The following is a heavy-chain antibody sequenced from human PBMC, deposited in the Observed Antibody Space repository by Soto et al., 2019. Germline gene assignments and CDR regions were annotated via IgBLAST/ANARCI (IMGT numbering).Heavy chain of an antibody. V-gene: IGHV4-30-2*01. CDR3: AREASNQVYAMTFDY. CDR1: GGSISSGGYS. CDR2: IYHSGST. D-gene: IGHD2-8*01. J-gene: IGHJ4*02. Sequence: SETLSLTCAVSGGSISSGGYSWSWIRQPPGKGLEWIGYIYHSGSTYYNPSLKSRVTISVDRSKNQFSLKLSSVTAADTAVYYCAREASNQVYAMTFDYWGQGTLVTVSS.